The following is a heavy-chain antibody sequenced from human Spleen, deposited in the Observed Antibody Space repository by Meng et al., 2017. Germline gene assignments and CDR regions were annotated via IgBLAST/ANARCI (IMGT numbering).Heavy chain of an antibody. CDR3: AREKSPGHFDY. V-gene: IGHV1-46*01. Sequence: QVQLVQSGPEVMKPGASLMMSCRTSGYTFTDFFLHWVRQAPGHALEWLRTLHFYTSGTASARKFQGRLPLTRDPSTTTLSLDLGSLGSDDTAFYYCAREKSPGHFDYFGQGIPVTVSS. CDR2: LHFYTSGT. CDR1: GYTFTDFF. J-gene: IGHJ4*02.